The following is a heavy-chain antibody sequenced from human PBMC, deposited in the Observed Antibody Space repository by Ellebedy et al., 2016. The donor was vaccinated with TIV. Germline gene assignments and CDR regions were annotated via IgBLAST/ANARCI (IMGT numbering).Heavy chain of an antibody. J-gene: IGHJ3*02. CDR2: ISGYSGAT. Sequence: ASVKVSCKASGGTFSSYAISWVRQAPGQGLEWMGWISGYSGATNYAQKLQGRVTMTTDTSTSTAYMGLRSLRSDDTAVYYCARDRCSSTSCYEDGFDIWGQGTMVTVSS. CDR1: GGTFSSYA. D-gene: IGHD2-2*01. V-gene: IGHV1-18*01. CDR3: ARDRCSSTSCYEDGFDI.